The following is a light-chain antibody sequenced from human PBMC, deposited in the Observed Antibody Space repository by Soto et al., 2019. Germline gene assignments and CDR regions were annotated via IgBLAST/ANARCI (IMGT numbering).Light chain of an antibody. CDR3: CSYAGRYFFYV. CDR2: DVS. Sequence: QSALTQPRSVSGSPGQSVTMSCTGTSSDVGGYKYVSWYQQHPGKAPTLMIYDVSKRPSGVPYRLSGSKSGNTASLTISGLQAEDEADYYCCSYAGRYFFYVFGTGTKVTVL. V-gene: IGLV2-11*01. J-gene: IGLJ1*01. CDR1: SSDVGGYKY.